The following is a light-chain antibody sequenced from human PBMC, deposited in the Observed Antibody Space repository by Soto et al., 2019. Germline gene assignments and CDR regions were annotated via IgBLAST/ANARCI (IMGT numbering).Light chain of an antibody. CDR2: VNSDGSH. CDR3: QTWGTDTPAI. V-gene: IGLV4-69*01. J-gene: IGLJ2*01. CDR1: SGHSNYA. Sequence: QSVLTQSPSASASLGASVKFTCTLDSGHSNYAIAWHQQQPEKGPRYLMRVNSDGSHVKGDGIPDRFSGSSSGAERYLTISSLQAEDEAHYYCQTWGTDTPAIFGGGTKLTVL.